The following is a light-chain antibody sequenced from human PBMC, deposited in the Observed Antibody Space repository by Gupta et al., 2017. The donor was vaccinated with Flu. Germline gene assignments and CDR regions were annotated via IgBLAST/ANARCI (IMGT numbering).Light chain of an antibody. CDR2: GAS. V-gene: IGKV3-20*01. J-gene: IGKJ3*01. Sequence: TLYLSPGERATRSCRASQRLRRNYLGWYQQKPGQAPSLLIYGASSRAIGVPDRFSGSGSGTEFTLTITRREPEDFAVYYCQQYVSSPFPFGHGTTVDIK. CDR1: QRLRRNY. CDR3: QQYVSSPFP.